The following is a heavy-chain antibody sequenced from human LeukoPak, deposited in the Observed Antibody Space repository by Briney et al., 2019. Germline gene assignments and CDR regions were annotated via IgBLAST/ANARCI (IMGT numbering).Heavy chain of an antibody. J-gene: IGHJ4*02. V-gene: IGHV4-34*01. D-gene: IGHD2-15*01. CDR3: ARGSLYCSVGSCYSGYFDY. Sequence: SETLSLTCAVYGGSFSGYYWSWIRQPPGKGLEWIGEINHSGSTSYSPSHKSRVTISADTSKNQFSLKLSSVTAADTAVYYCARGSLYCSVGSCYSGYFDYWGQGTLVTVSS. CDR2: INHSGST. CDR1: GGSFSGYY.